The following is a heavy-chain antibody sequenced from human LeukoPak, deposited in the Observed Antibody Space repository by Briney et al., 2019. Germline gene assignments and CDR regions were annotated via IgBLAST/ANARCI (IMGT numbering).Heavy chain of an antibody. Sequence: SETLSLTFTVSGGSISSYYWSWIRQPPGKGLEWIGYIYYSGSTNYNPSLKSRVTISVDTSKNQFSLKLSSVTAADTAVYYCARGRGGLWFGYDYWGQGTLVTVSS. CDR2: IYYSGST. D-gene: IGHD3-10*01. J-gene: IGHJ4*02. CDR1: GGSISSYY. V-gene: IGHV4-59*08. CDR3: ARGRGGLWFGYDY.